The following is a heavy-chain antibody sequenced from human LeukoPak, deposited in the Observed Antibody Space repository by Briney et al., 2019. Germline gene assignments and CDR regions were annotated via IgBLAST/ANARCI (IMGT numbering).Heavy chain of an antibody. J-gene: IGHJ4*02. D-gene: IGHD6-25*01. CDR1: GDSIRVYS. V-gene: IGHV4-59*01. CDR2: IYYSGSA. Sequence: PSETLSLTCTLSGDSIRVYSWSWIRHPPGEGLEWIGHIYYSGSANHNPPLKSRVTISRDTSKNQFSLKLTSVTTADTAVYYCARAGGVKTAALALDYWGQGTLVTVSS. CDR3: ARAGGVKTAALALDY.